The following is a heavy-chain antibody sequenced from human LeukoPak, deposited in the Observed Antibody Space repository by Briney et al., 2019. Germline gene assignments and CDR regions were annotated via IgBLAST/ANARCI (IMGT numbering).Heavy chain of an antibody. CDR3: ARHVDYYDSSGYYYGPYYFDY. CDR2: IYYRGRT. CDR1: GGSISSSSYY. V-gene: IGHV4-39*01. J-gene: IGHJ4*02. Sequence: SETLSLTCTVSGGSISSSSYYWGWVRQPPGKGLEWVGSIYYRGRTYYNPSLKSRVTISVDTSKNQFSLKLNSVIAAHTAVYYCARHVDYYDSSGYYYGPYYFDYWGQGTLVTVSS. D-gene: IGHD3-22*01.